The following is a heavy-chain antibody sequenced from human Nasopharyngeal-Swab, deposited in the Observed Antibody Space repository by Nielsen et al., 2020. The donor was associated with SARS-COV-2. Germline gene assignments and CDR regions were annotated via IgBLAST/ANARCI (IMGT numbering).Heavy chain of an antibody. J-gene: IGHJ4*02. CDR3: AREYSGSWYRGFDY. D-gene: IGHD6-13*01. CDR1: GGSISSYY. Sequence: SETLSLTCTVSGGSISSYYWSWIRQPPGKGLEWIGYIYYSGSTNYNPSLKSRVTISVDTSKNQFSLKLSSVTAADTAVYYCAREYSGSWYRGFDYWGQGTLVTVSS. CDR2: IYYSGST. V-gene: IGHV4-59*01.